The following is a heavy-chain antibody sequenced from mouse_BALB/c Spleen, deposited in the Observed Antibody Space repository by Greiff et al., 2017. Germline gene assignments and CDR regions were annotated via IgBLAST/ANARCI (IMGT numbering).Heavy chain of an antibody. Sequence: VQLQQSGAELVKPGASVKLSCTASGFNINDTYMHWVKQRPEQGLEWIGRIDPANGNTKYDPKFQGKATITADTSSNTAYLQLSSLTSEDTAVYYCALTGGYAMDYWGQGTSVTVSS. D-gene: IGHD1-1*01. CDR1: GFNINDTY. CDR3: ALTGGYAMDY. CDR2: IDPANGNT. V-gene: IGHV14-3*02. J-gene: IGHJ4*01.